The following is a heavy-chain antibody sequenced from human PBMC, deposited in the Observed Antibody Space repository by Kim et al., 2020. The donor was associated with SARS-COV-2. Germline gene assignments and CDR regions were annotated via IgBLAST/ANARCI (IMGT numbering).Heavy chain of an antibody. D-gene: IGHD3-22*01. CDR1: GFTFSSYW. CDR3: ARVGYDSSGYYPTLFFFDY. CDR2: IKQDGSEK. J-gene: IGHJ4*02. V-gene: IGHV3-7*01. Sequence: GGSLRLSCAASGFTFSSYWMSWVRQAPGKGLEWVANIKQDGSEKYYVDSVKGRFTISRDNAKNSLYLQMNSLRAEDTAVYYCARVGYDSSGYYPTLFFFDYWGQGTLVTVSS.